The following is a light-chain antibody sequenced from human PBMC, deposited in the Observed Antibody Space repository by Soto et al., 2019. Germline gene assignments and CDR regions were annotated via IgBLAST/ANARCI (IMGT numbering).Light chain of an antibody. V-gene: IGKV1D-12*01. CDR2: AAS. J-gene: IGKJ5*01. Sequence: DIQMTQSPSSVSAAVGDTVTITCRASQGIRSWLAWYQQKPGKAPKLLIYAASKLQSGVPSRFSGSWSGTDFTLTISSLQPEDFATYYCHQANRFPVTFGQGTRLEIK. CDR3: HQANRFPVT. CDR1: QGIRSW.